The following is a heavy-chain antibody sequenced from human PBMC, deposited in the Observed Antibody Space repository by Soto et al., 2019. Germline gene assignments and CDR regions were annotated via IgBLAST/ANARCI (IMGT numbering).Heavy chain of an antibody. V-gene: IGHV4-30-4*01. CDR1: GGSISSGDYY. D-gene: IGHD4-17*01. Sequence: SETLSLTCTVSGGSISSGDYYWSWIRQPPGKGLEWIGYIYYSGSTYYNPSLKSRVTISVDTSKNQFSLKLSSVTAADTAVYYCARGHYVGPYNWFDPWGQGTLVTVSS. CDR3: ARGHYVGPYNWFDP. J-gene: IGHJ5*02. CDR2: IYYSGST.